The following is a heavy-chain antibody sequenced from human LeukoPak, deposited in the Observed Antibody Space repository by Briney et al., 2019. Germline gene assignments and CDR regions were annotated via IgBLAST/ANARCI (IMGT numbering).Heavy chain of an antibody. J-gene: IGHJ3*01. V-gene: IGHV3-23*01. CDR1: GFTVSSYG. CDR3: AKARIASAGTGAFDV. Sequence: GGSLRLSCAASGFTVSSYGMTWDRRAPGKGLEWVSAFRATDGSAQYAESVKGRFTISRDNSKNSLYLQMNSLRDEDTAVYYCAKARIASAGTGAFDVWGQGTMVTVSS. D-gene: IGHD6-13*01. CDR2: FRATDGSA.